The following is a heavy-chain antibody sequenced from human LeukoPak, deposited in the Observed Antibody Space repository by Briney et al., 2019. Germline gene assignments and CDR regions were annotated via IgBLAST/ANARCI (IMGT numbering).Heavy chain of an antibody. Sequence: GGSLRLSCAASGFTFSSYWMSWVRQAPGKGLEWVANIKQDGSEKYYVDSVKGRFTISRDNAKNSLYLQMNSLRAEDTAVYYCARGSGYYDYGIFDYWGQGTLVTVSS. J-gene: IGHJ4*02. CDR1: GFTFSSYW. CDR2: IKQDGSEK. V-gene: IGHV3-7*01. CDR3: ARGSGYYDYGIFDY. D-gene: IGHD3-3*01.